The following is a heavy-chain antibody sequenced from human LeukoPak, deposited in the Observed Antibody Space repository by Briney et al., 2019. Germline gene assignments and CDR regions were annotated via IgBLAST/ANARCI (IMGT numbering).Heavy chain of an antibody. V-gene: IGHV6-1*01. J-gene: IGHJ4*02. CDR1: GDSVSSNSAA. CDR2: TYYRSKWYN. D-gene: IGHD3-22*01. CDR3: ARDRHYDSSGYYYASHFDY. Sequence: PSQTLSLTCAISGDSVSSNSAAWNWIRQSPSRGLEWLGRTYYRSKWYNDYAVSVKSRITINPDTSKNQFSLQLNSVTPEDTAVYYCARDRHYDSSGYYYASHFDYWGQGTLVTVSS.